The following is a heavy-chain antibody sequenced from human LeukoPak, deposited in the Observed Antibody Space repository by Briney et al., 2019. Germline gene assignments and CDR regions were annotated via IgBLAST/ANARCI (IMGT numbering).Heavy chain of an antibody. D-gene: IGHD3-10*01. Sequence: GGSLRLSCAASGFTVSSNYMSWVRQAPGKGLEWVSVIYSGGSTYYADSVKGRFTISRDNSKNTLYLQMNSLRAEDTAVYYCVRKTYGSGSYTYYYFDYWGQGTLVTVSS. CDR1: GFTVSSNY. CDR2: IYSGGST. CDR3: VRKTYGSGSYTYYYFDY. J-gene: IGHJ4*02. V-gene: IGHV3-66*01.